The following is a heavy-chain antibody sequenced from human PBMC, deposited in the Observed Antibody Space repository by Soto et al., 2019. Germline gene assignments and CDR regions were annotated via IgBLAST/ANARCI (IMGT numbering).Heavy chain of an antibody. CDR3: ARVVFAGSYQLLSENWYFDL. J-gene: IGHJ2*01. Sequence: QVQLQQWGAGLLKPSETLSLTCAVYGGSFSGYYWSWIRQPPGKGLEWIGEINHSGSTNYNPSLKRRVPISVDTSKNHFSLKLSSVTAADTTVYYCARVVFAGSYQLLSENWYFDLWGRGTLVTVSS. V-gene: IGHV4-34*01. CDR1: GGSFSGYY. D-gene: IGHD2-2*01. CDR2: INHSGST.